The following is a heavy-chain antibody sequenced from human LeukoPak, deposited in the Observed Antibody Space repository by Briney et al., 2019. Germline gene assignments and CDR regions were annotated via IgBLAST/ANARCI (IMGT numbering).Heavy chain of an antibody. CDR1: GYTFTSYY. D-gene: IGHD2-21*02. CDR2: INHSGGST. CDR3: ARGGYNIVVVTAATFDY. J-gene: IGHJ4*02. Sequence: GASVKVSCKASGYTFTSYYMHWVRQAPGLGLEWMGIINHSGGSTSSAQKFQGRVTMTRDTSTSTVYMELSSLRSEDTAVYYCARGGYNIVVVTAATFDYWGQGTLVTVSS. V-gene: IGHV1-46*01.